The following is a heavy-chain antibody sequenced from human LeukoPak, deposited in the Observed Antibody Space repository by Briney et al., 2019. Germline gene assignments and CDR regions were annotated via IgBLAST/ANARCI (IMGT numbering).Heavy chain of an antibody. Sequence: SETLSLTCAVSGDSISCGGYSWSWVRQPPGKGLEWIGYIYHSGSTYYNPSLKSRVTISVDRSKNQFSLKLSSVTAADTAVYYCARAGAPPYWFGPWGQGTLVTVSS. CDR1: GDSISCGGYS. V-gene: IGHV4-30-2*01. J-gene: IGHJ5*02. CDR3: ARAGAPPYWFGP. CDR2: IYHSGST.